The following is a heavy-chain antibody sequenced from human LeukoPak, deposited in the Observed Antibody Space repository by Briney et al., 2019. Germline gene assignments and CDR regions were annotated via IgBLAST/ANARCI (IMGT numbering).Heavy chain of an antibody. CDR2: IHYRGST. D-gene: IGHD3-22*01. Sequence: SETLSLTCSVSGGSISSYYWSWIRQPPGKGLAWIGYIHYRGSTNYNPSLKSRVTMSVDTSQNQFSLKLSSVTAADTAIYYCAREAGHSSGYYYLDYWGQGTLVTVSS. V-gene: IGHV4-59*01. CDR1: GGSISSYY. J-gene: IGHJ4*02. CDR3: AREAGHSSGYYYLDY.